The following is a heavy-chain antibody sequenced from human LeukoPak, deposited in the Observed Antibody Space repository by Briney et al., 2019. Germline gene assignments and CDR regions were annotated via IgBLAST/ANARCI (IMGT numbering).Heavy chain of an antibody. J-gene: IGHJ4*02. Sequence: SETLSLTCSVSGDSSSSFYWGWIRHAAGKGLEWIGYIYYSGSTNYNPSLKSRVTISVDTSKNQFSLKLSSVTAADTAVYYCARQGSSGWLQFNYFDYWGQGTLVTVSS. V-gene: IGHV4-59*08. CDR3: ARQGSSGWLQFNYFDY. CDR1: GDSSSSFY. D-gene: IGHD5-24*01. CDR2: IYYSGST.